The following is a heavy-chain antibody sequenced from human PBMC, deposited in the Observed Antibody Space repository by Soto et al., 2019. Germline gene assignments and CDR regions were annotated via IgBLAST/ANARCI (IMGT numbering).Heavy chain of an antibody. D-gene: IGHD3-22*01. J-gene: IGHJ6*02. CDR1: GLTFGDYA. CDR3: SRDYFDSRGYYGMDV. Sequence: PGGSLRLSCRASGLTFGDYAMNWVRQAPGKGLEWVGFIRNNADGGTTEYAASVKGRFTISRDDSTSIAYLQMNSLKTEGTAVYYGSRDYFDSRGYYGMDVWGQGTTVTVSS. V-gene: IGHV3-49*04. CDR2: IRNNADGGTT.